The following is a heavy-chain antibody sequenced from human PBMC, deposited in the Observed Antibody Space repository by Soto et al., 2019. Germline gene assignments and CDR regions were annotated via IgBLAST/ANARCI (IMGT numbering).Heavy chain of an antibody. CDR2: IYHSGST. J-gene: IGHJ6*02. V-gene: IGHV4-4*02. Sequence: PSETLSLTCAVSGGSISSSNWWSWVRQPPGKGLEWIGEIYHSGSTNYNPSLKSRVTISVDKSTNQFSLKLSSVTAADTAVYYCARDLRYCSSTSCYRTRPDYYGMDVWGQGTTVTSP. CDR3: ARDLRYCSSTSCYRTRPDYYGMDV. CDR1: GGSISSSNW. D-gene: IGHD2-2*01.